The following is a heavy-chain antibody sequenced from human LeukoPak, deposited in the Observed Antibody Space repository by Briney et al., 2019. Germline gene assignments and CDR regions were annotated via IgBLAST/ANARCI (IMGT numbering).Heavy chain of an antibody. V-gene: IGHV4-38-2*01. D-gene: IGHD4-17*01. J-gene: IGHJ4*02. CDR3: ARAVSYGDYDY. CDR1: GYSISSGYY. CDR2: IYHSGST. Sequence: QVQLQESGPGLVKPSETLSLTCAVSGYSISSGYYWGWIRQPPGKGLEWIGSIYHSGSTYYNPSLKTRVTISVDTSKNQFSLKLSSVTAADTAVYYCARAVSYGDYDYWGQGTLVTVSS.